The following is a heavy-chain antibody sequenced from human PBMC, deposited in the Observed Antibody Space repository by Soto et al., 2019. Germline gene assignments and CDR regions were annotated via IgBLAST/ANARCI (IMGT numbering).Heavy chain of an antibody. CDR1: GFTFSSYW. Sequence: EVQLVESGGGLVQPGGSLRLSCAASGFTFSSYWMSWVRQAPGKGLEWVANIKQDGSEKYYVDSVKGRFTISRDNAKNSLYLQMNSLRAEDTAVYYCASSIPSPYSSSWYDDAFDVWGQGTMVTVSS. J-gene: IGHJ3*01. CDR2: IKQDGSEK. CDR3: ASSIPSPYSSSWYDDAFDV. D-gene: IGHD6-13*01. V-gene: IGHV3-7*01.